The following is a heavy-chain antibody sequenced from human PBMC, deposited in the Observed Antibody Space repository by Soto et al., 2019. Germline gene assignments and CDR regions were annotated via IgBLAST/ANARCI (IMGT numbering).Heavy chain of an antibody. CDR3: TKGAWLDY. V-gene: IGHV3-64*04. CDR2: ISTDGGRT. CDR1: GFTFSTYA. Sequence: VQLVESGGTLVQPGGSLRLSCSASGFTFSTYAMDWVRQAPGQGLEWLSAISTDGGRTFYADSVKGRFTVSRDNSKNTLHLQMNSLRVEDTALYFCTKGAWLDYWGQGTLVTVSS. D-gene: IGHD5-12*01. J-gene: IGHJ4*02.